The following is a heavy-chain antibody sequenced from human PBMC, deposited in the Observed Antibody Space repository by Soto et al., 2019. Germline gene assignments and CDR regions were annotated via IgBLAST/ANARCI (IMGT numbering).Heavy chain of an antibody. V-gene: IGHV3-23*01. CDR2: ISGSGGST. CDR3: AKDPSSGWYGSRQEGLFDY. J-gene: IGHJ4*02. Sequence: PGGSLRLSCAASGFTFSSYAMSWVRQAPGKGLEWVSAISGSGGSTYYADSVKGRFTISRDNSKNTLYLQMNSLRAEDTAVYYCAKDPSSGWYGSRQEGLFDYWGQGTLVTVSS. D-gene: IGHD6-19*01. CDR1: GFTFSSYA.